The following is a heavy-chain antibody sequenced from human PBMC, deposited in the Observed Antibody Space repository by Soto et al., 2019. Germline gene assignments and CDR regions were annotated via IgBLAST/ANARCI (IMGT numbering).Heavy chain of an antibody. V-gene: IGHV1-69*06. CDR1: GGTFSSYA. CDR3: ATAYKKCLPRDYDFWSGYYIHYYYGMDV. D-gene: IGHD3-3*01. Sequence: ASVKVSCEASGGTFSSYAMSWVRQAPGEGLEWMGGIIPIFGTANYAQKFQGRVTITADKSTSTAYMELSSLRSEDTAVYYCATAYKKCLPRDYDFWSGYYIHYYYGMDVWGQGTTVTV. J-gene: IGHJ6*02. CDR2: IIPIFGTA.